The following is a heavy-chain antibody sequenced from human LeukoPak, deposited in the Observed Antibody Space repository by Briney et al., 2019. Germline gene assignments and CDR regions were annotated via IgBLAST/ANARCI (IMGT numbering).Heavy chain of an antibody. D-gene: IGHD2-21*02. V-gene: IGHV3-66*01. CDR3: ARGLKPADI. Sequence: GGSLRLSCAASRFTFKDYAMNWVRQAPGKGLEWVSVIYSGGSTYYADSVKGRFTISRDNSKNTLYLQMNSLRAEDTAVYYCARGLKPADIWGQGTMVTVSS. CDR1: RFTFKDYA. J-gene: IGHJ3*02. CDR2: IYSGGST.